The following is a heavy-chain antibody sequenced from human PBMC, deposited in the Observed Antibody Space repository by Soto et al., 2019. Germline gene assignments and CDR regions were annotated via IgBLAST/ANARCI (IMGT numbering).Heavy chain of an antibody. D-gene: IGHD6-19*01. J-gene: IGHJ4*02. CDR1: GFTFSSYG. CDR2: ISYDGSNK. V-gene: IGHV3-30*18. CDR3: AKTKQWRDRSCDY. Sequence: QVQLVESGGGVVQPGRSLRLSCAASGFTFSSYGMHWVRQAPGTGLAGVAAISYDGSNKYYADSVKGRFTISRENSKNTLDLRMNSLRAEDTALYYGAKTKQWRDRSCDYWGQGTLVTVSS.